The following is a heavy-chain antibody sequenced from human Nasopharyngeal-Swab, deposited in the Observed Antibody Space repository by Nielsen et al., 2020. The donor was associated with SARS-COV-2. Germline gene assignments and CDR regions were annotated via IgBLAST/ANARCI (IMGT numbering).Heavy chain of an antibody. J-gene: IGHJ6*03. D-gene: IGHD2-15*01. V-gene: IGHV4-59*01. Sequence: SETLSLTCTVSGGSISSYYWSWIRQPPGKGLEWIGYIYYSGSTNYNPSLKSRVTISVDTSKNQFSLKLSSVTAADTAVYYCARDSTPVYYYYYMDVWGKGPQSPSP. CDR1: GGSISSYY. CDR3: ARDSTPVYYYYYMDV. CDR2: IYYSGST.